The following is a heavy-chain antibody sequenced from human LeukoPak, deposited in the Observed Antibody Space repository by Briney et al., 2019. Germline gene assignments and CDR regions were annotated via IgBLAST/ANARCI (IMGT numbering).Heavy chain of an antibody. J-gene: IGHJ4*02. CDR1: GGSVNSFY. V-gene: IGHV4-59*02. CDR3: ARDYGGKFDF. D-gene: IGHD4/OR15-4a*01. Sequence: SETLSLTCTVSGGSVNSFYCSWIRQPPGKGPEWIGYVYSSGSTKYNPSLKSRVTLSVDTSKNQFSLKLSSVTAADTAVYYCARDYGGKFDFWGQGTLVTVSS. CDR2: VYSSGST.